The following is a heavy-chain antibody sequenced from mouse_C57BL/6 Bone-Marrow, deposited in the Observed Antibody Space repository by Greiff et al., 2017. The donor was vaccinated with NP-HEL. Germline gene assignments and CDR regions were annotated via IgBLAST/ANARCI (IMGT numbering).Heavy chain of an antibody. V-gene: IGHV10-1*01. D-gene: IGHD6-1*01. CDR3: VAEPFAY. CDR2: IRSKSNNYAT. Sequence: EVKLMESGGGLVQPKGSLKLSCAASGFSFNTYAMNWVRQAPGKGLEWVARIRSKSNNYATYYADSVKDRFTISRDDSESMLYLQMNNLRTEYTAMYYCVAEPFAYWGQGTLVTVSA. J-gene: IGHJ3*01. CDR1: GFSFNTYA.